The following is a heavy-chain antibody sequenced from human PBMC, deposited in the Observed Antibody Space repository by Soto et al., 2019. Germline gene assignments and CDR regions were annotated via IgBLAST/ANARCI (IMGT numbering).Heavy chain of an antibody. CDR2: IYYSGST. V-gene: IGHV4-30-4*01. CDR1: GGSISSGDYY. D-gene: IGHD3-22*01. Sequence: PSETLSLTCTVSGGSISSGDYYWSWIRQPPGKGLEWIGYIYYSGSTYYNPSLKSRVTISVDTSKNQFSLKLSSVTAADTAVYYCARAYYDSSGYYHPQAYYFDYWGQGTLVTVSS. CDR3: ARAYYDSSGYYHPQAYYFDY. J-gene: IGHJ4*02.